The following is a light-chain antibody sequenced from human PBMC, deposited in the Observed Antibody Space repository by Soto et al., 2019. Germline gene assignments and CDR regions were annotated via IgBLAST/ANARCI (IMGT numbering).Light chain of an antibody. CDR1: QGISSS. CDR2: AAS. CDR3: QQLNTYPHT. V-gene: IGKV1-9*01. J-gene: IGKJ2*01. Sequence: DIQLTQSPSFLSASVGDRVTITCRDSQGISSSLAWFQQKPGKAPKLLIYAASTLQSRVPSRFSGSGSGTDFTLTISSLQPEDFATYYCQQLNTYPHTFGQGTKLEIK.